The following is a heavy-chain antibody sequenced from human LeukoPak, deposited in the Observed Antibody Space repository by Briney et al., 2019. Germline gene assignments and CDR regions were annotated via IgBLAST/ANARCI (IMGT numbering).Heavy chain of an antibody. V-gene: IGHV3-21*01. CDR2: ISTSSSYI. Sequence: GGSLRLSCAASGFTFSGYSMNWVRQAPGKGLEWVSFISTSSSYIHNADSVKGRFTISRDNAENSLYLQMNSLRAEDTAVYYCARAAIAAARIYYYMDVWGKGTTVTVSS. J-gene: IGHJ6*03. CDR3: ARAAIAAARIYYYMDV. CDR1: GFTFSGYS. D-gene: IGHD6-13*01.